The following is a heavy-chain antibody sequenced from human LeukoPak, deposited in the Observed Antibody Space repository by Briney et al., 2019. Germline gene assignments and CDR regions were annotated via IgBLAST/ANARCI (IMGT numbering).Heavy chain of an antibody. V-gene: IGHV4-59*12. CDR3: ARDTGSGFLNY. J-gene: IGHJ4*02. CDR1: GGSISSYY. CDR2: IYYSGST. Sequence: SETLSLTCTVSGGSISSYYWSWIRQPPGKGLEWIGYIYYSGSTYYNPSPKSRVTISVDTSKNQFSLKLSSVTAADTAVYYCARDTGSGFLNYWGQGTLVTVSS. D-gene: IGHD3-22*01.